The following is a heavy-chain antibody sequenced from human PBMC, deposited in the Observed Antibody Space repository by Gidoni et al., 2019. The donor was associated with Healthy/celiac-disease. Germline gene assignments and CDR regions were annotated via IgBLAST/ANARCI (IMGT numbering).Heavy chain of an antibody. CDR1: GFTFSNAW. V-gene: IGHV3-15*01. J-gene: IGHJ3*02. CDR3: TTDSSIVGVPGDDAFDI. D-gene: IGHD1-26*01. Sequence: EVQLVESGGGLVKPGGSLRLSCAASGFTFSNAWMSWVSQAPGKGLEWVGRIKSKTDGGTTDYAAPVKGRFTISRDDSKNTLYLQMNSLKTEDTAVYYCTTDSSIVGVPGDDAFDIWGQGTMVTVSS. CDR2: IKSKTDGGTT.